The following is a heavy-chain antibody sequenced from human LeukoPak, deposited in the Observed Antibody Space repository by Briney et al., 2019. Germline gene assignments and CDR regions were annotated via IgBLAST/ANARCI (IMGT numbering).Heavy chain of an antibody. CDR1: GFIFTDYG. CDR3: AKDISRAELWFGEYGFDY. CDR2: IRYDGSDK. D-gene: IGHD3-10*01. J-gene: IGHJ4*02. V-gene: IGHV3-30*02. Sequence: GGSLRLSCAASGFIFTDYGMHWVRQAPGKGLEWLTFIRYDGSDKYYADSVKGRFTISRDNSKNTLYLQMNSPRAEDMALYYCAKDISRAELWFGEYGFDYWGQGTLVTVSS.